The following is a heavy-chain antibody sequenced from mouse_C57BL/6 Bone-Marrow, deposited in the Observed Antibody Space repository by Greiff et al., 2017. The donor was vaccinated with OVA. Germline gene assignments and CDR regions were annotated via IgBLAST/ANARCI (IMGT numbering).Heavy chain of an antibody. CDR3: ARSLYYDYDLAWFAY. CDR1: GYTFTSYW. Sequence: QVQLQQPGAELVKPGASVKMSCKASGYTFTSYWITWVKQRPGQGLEWIGDIYPGSGSTNYNEKFKSKATLTVDTSSSTAYMQLSSLTSEDSAVYYCARSLYYDYDLAWFAYWGQGTLVTVSA. D-gene: IGHD2-4*01. V-gene: IGHV1-55*01. CDR2: IYPGSGST. J-gene: IGHJ3*01.